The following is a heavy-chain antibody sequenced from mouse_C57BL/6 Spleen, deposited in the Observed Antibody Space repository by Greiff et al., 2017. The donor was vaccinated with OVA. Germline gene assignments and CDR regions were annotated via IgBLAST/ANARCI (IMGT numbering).Heavy chain of an antibody. D-gene: IGHD1-1*01. J-gene: IGHJ1*03. CDR1: GYAFSSYW. CDR2: IYPGAGDT. V-gene: IGHV1-80*01. CDR3: ARGGYGRSNDWDFDV. Sequence: VQLQQSGAELVKPGASVKISCKASGYAFSSYWMNWVQQRPGKGLEWIGQIYPGAGDTNYNGKFKGKATLTVDKSSSTAYMQLSILTSEDAAVDCCARGGYGRSNDWDFDVWGTGTTVTVSS.